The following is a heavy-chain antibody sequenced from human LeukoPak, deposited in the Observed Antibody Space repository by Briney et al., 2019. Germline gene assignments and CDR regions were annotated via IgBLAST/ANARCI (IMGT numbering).Heavy chain of an antibody. CDR2: ISGSGGST. J-gene: IGHJ4*02. CDR3: AKWNGIQLWLSE. CDR1: GFTFSSYA. V-gene: IGHV3-23*01. Sequence: GGSLRLSCGASGFTFSSYAMSWVRQAPGKGLEWVSAISGSGGSTYYADSVKGRFTISRDNSKNTLYLQMNSLRAEDTAVYYCAKWNGIQLWLSEWGQGTLVTVSS. D-gene: IGHD5-18*01.